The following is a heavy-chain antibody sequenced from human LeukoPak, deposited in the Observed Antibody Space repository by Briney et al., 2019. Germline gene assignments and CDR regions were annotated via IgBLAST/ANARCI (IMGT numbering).Heavy chain of an antibody. CDR2: IIPIFGTA. CDR3: ASIVLRYFDQYNWFDP. CDR1: GCTFSSYA. J-gene: IGHJ5*02. V-gene: IGHV1-69*13. D-gene: IGHD3-9*01. Sequence: SVKVSCEASGCTFSSYAISWVRQAPGQGLEWMGGIIPIFGTANYAQKFQGRVTITADESTSTAYMELSSLRSEDTAVYYCASIVLRYFDQYNWFDPWGQGTLVTVSS.